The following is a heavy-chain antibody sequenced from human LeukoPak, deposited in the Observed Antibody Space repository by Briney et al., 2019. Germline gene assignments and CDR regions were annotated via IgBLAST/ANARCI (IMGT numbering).Heavy chain of an antibody. Sequence: GGSLRLSCAASGFTFSTYAMSWVRQAPGKGLEWVSGIRGSGDSTYYADSVKGRFTISRDNSKNTLYLQMNSLRAEDTAVYYCAKGHTDSEWLYFDSWGQGSLVTVSS. CDR2: IRGSGDST. V-gene: IGHV3-23*01. D-gene: IGHD5-12*01. CDR3: AKGHTDSEWLYFDS. J-gene: IGHJ4*02. CDR1: GFTFSTYA.